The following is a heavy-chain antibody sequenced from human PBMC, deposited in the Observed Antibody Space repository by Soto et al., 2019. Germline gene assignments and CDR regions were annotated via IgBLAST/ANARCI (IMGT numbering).Heavy chain of an antibody. CDR1: GFTFSNYG. V-gene: IGHV3-30*18. CDR2: ISSDGSYK. J-gene: IGHJ2*01. D-gene: IGHD3-22*01. CDR3: AKDYGGSYPRPYWYFDL. Sequence: QVHLVESGGGVVQPGRSLRLSCVASGFTFSNYGMHWVRQAPGKGLEWVAVISSDGSYKHTADSVKGRFTVSRDNSKNTLYLQMSSLRTEDTALYSCAKDYGGSYPRPYWYFDLWGRGTLVSVSS.